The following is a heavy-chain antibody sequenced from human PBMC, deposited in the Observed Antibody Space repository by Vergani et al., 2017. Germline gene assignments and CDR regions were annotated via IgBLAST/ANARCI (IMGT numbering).Heavy chain of an antibody. CDR2: ISSSSSYI. V-gene: IGHV3-21*01. Sequence: EVRLLESGGGLVQPGGSLRLSCVGSGFTFTSYAMNWVRQAPGKGLGWVSSISSSSSYIYYADSVKDRFTISRDNAKNSLSMQINSLTAEDTAVYYCAGCHRSGWYKSIAFDIWGQGTMVTVSS. D-gene: IGHD6-19*01. J-gene: IGHJ3*02. CDR1: GFTFTSYA. CDR3: AGCHRSGWYKSIAFDI.